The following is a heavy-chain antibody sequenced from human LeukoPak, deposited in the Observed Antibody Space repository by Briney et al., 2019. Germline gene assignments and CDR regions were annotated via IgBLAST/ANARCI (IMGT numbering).Heavy chain of an antibody. D-gene: IGHD3-3*01. CDR3: AKGLREYDFWSGYAT. CDR2: ISVSGGSP. Sequence: GGSLRLSCAASGFTFSSYAMMWVRQAPGKGLYWVSTISVSGGSPNYADSVKGRFTISRDNSKNTLFLQMNSLRAEDTALYYCAKGLREYDFWSGYATWGQGTLVTVSS. J-gene: IGHJ5*02. CDR1: GFTFSSYA. V-gene: IGHV3-23*01.